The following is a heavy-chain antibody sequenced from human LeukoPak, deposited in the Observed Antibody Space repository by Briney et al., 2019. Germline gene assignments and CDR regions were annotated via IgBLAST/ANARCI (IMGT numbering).Heavy chain of an antibody. V-gene: IGHV4-39*01. CDR3: ARQGYCSGGSCYSGYYYYMDV. J-gene: IGHJ6*03. D-gene: IGHD2-15*01. CDR2: IYYSGST. CDR1: GGSISSSSYY. Sequence: PSETLSLTCTVSGGSISSSSYYWGWIRQPPGKGLEWIGSIYYSGSTYYNPSLKSRVTISVDTSKNQFPLKLSSVTAADTAVYYCARQGYCSGGSCYSGYYYYMDVWGKGTTVTISS.